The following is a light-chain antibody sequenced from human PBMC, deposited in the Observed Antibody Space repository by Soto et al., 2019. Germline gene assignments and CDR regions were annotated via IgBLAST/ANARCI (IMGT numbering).Light chain of an antibody. CDR2: NND. Sequence: QSVLTQPPSASGTPGQRVTISCSGSSSNIGANPINWYQQLPGTAPKLLIYNNDQRPSGVPDRFSASKSGTTASLAISGLQSEDEADYYSEAWDDSLYGAVLGGGTKLTVL. CDR3: EAWDDSLYGAV. J-gene: IGLJ2*01. CDR1: SSNIGANP. V-gene: IGLV1-44*01.